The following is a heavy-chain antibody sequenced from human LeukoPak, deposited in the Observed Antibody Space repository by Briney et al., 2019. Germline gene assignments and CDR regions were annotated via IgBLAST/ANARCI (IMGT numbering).Heavy chain of an antibody. Sequence: GGSLRLSCAASGFTFSSYAMSWVRQAPGKGLEWVSAISGSSGSTYYADSVKGRFTISRDNSKNTLYLQMNSLRAEDTAVYYCAKMSGYPLTFYYWGQGTLVTVSS. J-gene: IGHJ4*02. CDR1: GFTFSSYA. V-gene: IGHV3-23*01. D-gene: IGHD3-3*01. CDR2: ISGSSGST. CDR3: AKMSGYPLTFYY.